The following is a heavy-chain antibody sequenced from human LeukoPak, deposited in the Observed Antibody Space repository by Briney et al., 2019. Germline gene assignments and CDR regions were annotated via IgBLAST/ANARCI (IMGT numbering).Heavy chain of an antibody. J-gene: IGHJ6*03. Sequence: PSETLSLTCTVSGNSFGDYYWSWIRQPAGKGLEWIGRIYTSGSTTYNPSLKSRVTMSVDTSKGQFSLNLMSVTAADTAVYYCARGLFGEFYYYYYVDVWGKGTTVTVSS. D-gene: IGHD3-10*02. CDR2: IYTSGST. CDR1: GNSFGDYY. CDR3: ARGLFGEFYYYYYVDV. V-gene: IGHV4-4*07.